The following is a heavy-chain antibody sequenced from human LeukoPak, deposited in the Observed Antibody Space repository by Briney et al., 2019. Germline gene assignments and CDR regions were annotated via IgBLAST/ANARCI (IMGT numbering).Heavy chain of an antibody. Sequence: GGSLRLSCAASGFTVSSNYMSWVRQAPGKGLEWVSVIYSGGSTYYADSVKGRFTISRHNSKNTLYLQMNSLRAEDTAVYYCARGFNDFWSGSQLDYWGQGTLVTVSS. CDR2: IYSGGST. J-gene: IGHJ4*02. V-gene: IGHV3-53*04. CDR1: GFTVSSNY. CDR3: ARGFNDFWSGSQLDY. D-gene: IGHD3-3*01.